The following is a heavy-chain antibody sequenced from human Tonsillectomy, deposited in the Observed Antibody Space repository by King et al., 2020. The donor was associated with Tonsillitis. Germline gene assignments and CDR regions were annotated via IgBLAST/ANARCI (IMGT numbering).Heavy chain of an antibody. D-gene: IGHD3-3*01. CDR3: ATAVVSAEWPLS. CDR1: GLTFPNAW. V-gene: IGHV3-15*07. J-gene: IGHJ4*02. CDR2: IKGKIDGGTT. Sequence: VQLVESGGGLVQPGGSLRLSCAASGLTFPNAWMSWVRQAPGRGLEGVGLIKGKIDGGTTDYAAPVRGRFTISRDDSKNTLYLQVSSLKTEDTAVYYCATAVVSAEWPLSWGQGTLVTVSS.